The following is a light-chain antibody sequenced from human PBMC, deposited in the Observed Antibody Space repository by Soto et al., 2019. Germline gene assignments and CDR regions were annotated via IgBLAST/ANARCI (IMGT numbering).Light chain of an antibody. Sequence: QSALTQPASVSGSPGQSITISCTGSSSDIGGYNYVSWYQQYPGKAPKLLIYEVSNRPSGVSNRFSGSKSGNTASLTIPGLQAEDEADYYCSSYAPSIGVFGGGTKLTVL. J-gene: IGLJ3*02. V-gene: IGLV2-14*03. CDR1: SSDIGGYNY. CDR3: SSYAPSIGV. CDR2: EVS.